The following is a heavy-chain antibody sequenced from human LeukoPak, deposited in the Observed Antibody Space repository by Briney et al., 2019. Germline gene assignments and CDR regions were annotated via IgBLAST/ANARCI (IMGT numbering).Heavy chain of an antibody. J-gene: IGHJ3*02. D-gene: IGHD3-3*01. CDR3: ARVASGYDVFDI. CDR2: IYYSGST. V-gene: IGHV4-61*01. CDR1: GGSVSSGSYY. Sequence: RASETLSLTCTVSGGSVSSGSYYWSWIRQPPGKGLEWIGYIYYSGSTNYNPSLKSRVTISVDTSKNRFSLKLSSVTAADTAVFYCARVASGYDVFDIWGQGTMVTVSS.